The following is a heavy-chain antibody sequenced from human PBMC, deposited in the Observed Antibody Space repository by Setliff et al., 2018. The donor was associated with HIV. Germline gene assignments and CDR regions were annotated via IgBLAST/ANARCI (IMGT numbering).Heavy chain of an antibody. CDR2: ISAGGGGT. D-gene: IGHD6-19*01. V-gene: IGHV3-23*01. J-gene: IGHJ4*02. Sequence: PGESLKISCAVSGFTFSGYGMSWVRQASGKGLEWVSGISAGGGGTNYADSVKGRFTISRDNSKNTLYLQMNSLRAEDTAVYYCARLGIGRYCNISSCYLNQWGQGTLVTV. CDR3: ARLGIGRYCNISSCYLNQ. CDR1: GFTFSGYG.